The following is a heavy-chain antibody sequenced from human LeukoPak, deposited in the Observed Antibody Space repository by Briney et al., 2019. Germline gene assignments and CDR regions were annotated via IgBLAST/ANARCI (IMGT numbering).Heavy chain of an antibody. CDR2: ISNNAGNT. Sequence: PGGSLRLSCAASGFTLSSSAMSWVRQAPGKGLEWVSSISNNAGNTYYADSVKGRFTISRDNSYNTLYLQMNSLRAEDTAIYYCARDYSYGYHSDYWGQGTLVTVSS. CDR1: GFTLSSSA. D-gene: IGHD5-18*01. J-gene: IGHJ4*02. V-gene: IGHV3-23*01. CDR3: ARDYSYGYHSDY.